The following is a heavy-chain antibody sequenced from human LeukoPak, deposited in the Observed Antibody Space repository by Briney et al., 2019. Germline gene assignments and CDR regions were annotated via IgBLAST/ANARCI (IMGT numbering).Heavy chain of an antibody. CDR2: IRSKANSYAT. V-gene: IGHV3-73*01. Sequence: WGSLRLSCAASGFTFSSYSMNWVRQASGKGLEWVGRIRSKANSYATTYAASVKGRFTISRDDSKNTAYLQMNSLKTEDTAVYYCTAGSFDIWGQGTMVTVSS. CDR3: TAGSFDI. J-gene: IGHJ3*02. CDR1: GFTFSSYS. D-gene: IGHD2-15*01.